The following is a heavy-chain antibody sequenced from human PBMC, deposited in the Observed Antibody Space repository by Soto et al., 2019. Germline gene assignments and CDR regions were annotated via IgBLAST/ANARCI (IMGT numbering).Heavy chain of an antibody. CDR3: AKVFGGSYYDGWFDP. CDR2: ISYDGSNK. CDR1: GFTFSSYG. J-gene: IGHJ5*02. D-gene: IGHD1-26*01. V-gene: IGHV3-30*18. Sequence: QVQLVESGGGVVQPGRSLRLSCAASGFTFSSYGMHWVRQAPGKGLEWVAVISYDGSNKYYADSVKGRFTISRDNSKNSLYLQMNSLGAEDTAVYYCAKVFGGSYYDGWFDPWGPGTLVPVSS.